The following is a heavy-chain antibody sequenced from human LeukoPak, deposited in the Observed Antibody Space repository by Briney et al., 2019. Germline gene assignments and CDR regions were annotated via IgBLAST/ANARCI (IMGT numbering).Heavy chain of an antibody. CDR3: ARGSYNPFDY. Sequence: GGSLRLSCAASGFTFSTYAMSWVRQAPGKGLEWVSGISGSGDSTNYADSVKGRFPVSRDNSKNTQYLQINSLRAEDTAVYYCARGSYNPFDYWGQGTLVTVSS. D-gene: IGHD3-16*01. V-gene: IGHV3-23*01. CDR1: GFTFSTYA. J-gene: IGHJ4*02. CDR2: ISGSGDST.